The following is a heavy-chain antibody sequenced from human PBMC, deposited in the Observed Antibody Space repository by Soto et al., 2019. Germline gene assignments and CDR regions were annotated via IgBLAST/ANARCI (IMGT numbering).Heavy chain of an antibody. CDR2: ISAYNGHT. D-gene: IGHD6-6*01. CDR1: GYTFTSFG. J-gene: IGHJ4*02. CDR3: ARDPVSSSFGFDY. Sequence: QVQLVQSGAEVKKPGASVKVSCKASGYTFTSFGISWVRQAPGQGLEWVEWISAYNGHTNYAHKLQGRVNMTTDTSTRTGYMELRSLRSDDTAVYYCARDPVSSSFGFDYWGQGTLVTVSS. V-gene: IGHV1-18*01.